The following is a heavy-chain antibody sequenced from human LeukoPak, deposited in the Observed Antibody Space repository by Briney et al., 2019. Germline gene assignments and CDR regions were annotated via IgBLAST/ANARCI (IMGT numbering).Heavy chain of an antibody. CDR2: IGTTGSYI. D-gene: IGHD3-9*01. CDR3: AREAQNYDILTGYYISYYFDY. V-gene: IGHV3-21*01. Sequence: GGSLRLSCAASGFTFSNYSMNWVRQAPGKGLEWVSSIGTTGSYIFYADSVKGRFTISRDNAKNTLYLQMNSLRAEDTAVYYCAREAQNYDILTGYYISYYFDYWGQGTLVTVSS. J-gene: IGHJ4*02. CDR1: GFTFSNYS.